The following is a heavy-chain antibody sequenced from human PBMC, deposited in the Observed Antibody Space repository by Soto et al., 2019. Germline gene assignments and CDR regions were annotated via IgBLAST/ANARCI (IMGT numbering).Heavy chain of an antibody. J-gene: IGHJ6*02. D-gene: IGHD1-1*01. CDR1: WYTLTRYY. Sequence: GASVKGSRKAFWYTLTRYYMHWGRQAPGKGVEWMGWINPNSGGTNYAQKFQGWVTMTRDTSISTAYMELSRLRSDDTAVYYCARDFATGTTFNSYYYGMDVWGQGTTVTVSS. V-gene: IGHV1-2*04. CDR3: ARDFATGTTFNSYYYGMDV. CDR2: INPNSGGT.